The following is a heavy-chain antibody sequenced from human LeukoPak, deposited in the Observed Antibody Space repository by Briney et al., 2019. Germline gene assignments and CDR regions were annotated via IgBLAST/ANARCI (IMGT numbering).Heavy chain of an antibody. Sequence: PSETLSLTCSISADSISSYYWGWIRQTPQRGLELIGYGHFSGYADYNPSLKSRVNLSVDTAKKLISLRLTSVTAADTAVYYCARRGFFGSGNYCNPYSYFDVWGRGALVTVSS. D-gene: IGHD3-10*01. CDR2: GHFSGYA. CDR1: ADSISSYY. J-gene: IGHJ2*01. V-gene: IGHV4-59*12. CDR3: ARRGFFGSGNYCNPYSYFDV.